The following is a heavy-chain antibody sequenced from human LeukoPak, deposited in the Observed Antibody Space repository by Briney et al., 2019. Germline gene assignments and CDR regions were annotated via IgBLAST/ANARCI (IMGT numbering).Heavy chain of an antibody. D-gene: IGHD6-6*01. V-gene: IGHV6-1*01. CDR2: TYYRSKWYN. CDR3: ARQSRYSSSWGAFDI. CDR1: GDSVSSNSAA. J-gene: IGHJ3*02. Sequence: SQTLSLTCAISGDSVSSNSAAWNWIRQSPSRGLEWLGRTYYRSKWYNDYAVSVKSRITINPDTSKNQFSLQLSSVTAADTAVYYCARQSRYSSSWGAFDIWGQGTMVTVSS.